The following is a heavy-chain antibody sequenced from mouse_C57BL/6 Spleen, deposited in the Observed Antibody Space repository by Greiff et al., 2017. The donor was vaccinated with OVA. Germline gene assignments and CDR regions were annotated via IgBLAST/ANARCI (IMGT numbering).Heavy chain of an antibody. D-gene: IGHD1-1*01. CDR3: AHYYGIPYWYFDV. V-gene: IGHV5-17*01. J-gene: IGHJ1*03. CDR2: ISSGSSTI. CDR1: GFTFSDYG. Sequence: EVKLVESGGGLVKPGGSLKLSCAASGFTFSDYGMHWVRQAPEKGLEWVAYISSGSSTIYYADTVKGRFTISRDNAKNTLFLQMTSLRSEDTAMYYCAHYYGIPYWYFDVWGTGITVTVSS.